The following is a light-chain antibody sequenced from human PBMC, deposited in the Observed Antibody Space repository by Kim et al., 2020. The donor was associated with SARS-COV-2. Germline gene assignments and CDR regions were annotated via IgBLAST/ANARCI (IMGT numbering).Light chain of an antibody. CDR3: QQTYSASRT. J-gene: IGKJ1*01. V-gene: IGKV1-39*01. CDR1: QDISRY. Sequence: DIQMTQSPSSLSASVGDRVTITCRESQDISRYLNWYQQKPGKAPTLLIYTASSLQSGVPSRFTGSGSETDFTLTISSLQPEDFATYYWQQTYSASRTFGQGTKVDIK. CDR2: TAS.